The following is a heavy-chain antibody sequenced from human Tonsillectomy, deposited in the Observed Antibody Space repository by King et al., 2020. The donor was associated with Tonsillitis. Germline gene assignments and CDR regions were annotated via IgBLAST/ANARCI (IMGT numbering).Heavy chain of an antibody. CDR3: ARETLRFLEWLFCGMDV. V-gene: IGHV3-30-3*01. J-gene: IGHJ6*02. Sequence: VQLVESGGGVVQPGRSLRLSCAASGFTFSSYAMHWVRQAPGKGLEWVAGISYDGSNKYYADSVKGRFTISRDNSKNTLYLQMNSLRAEDTAVYYCARETLRFLEWLFCGMDVWGQGTTVTVSS. CDR1: GFTFSSYA. D-gene: IGHD3-3*01. CDR2: ISYDGSNK.